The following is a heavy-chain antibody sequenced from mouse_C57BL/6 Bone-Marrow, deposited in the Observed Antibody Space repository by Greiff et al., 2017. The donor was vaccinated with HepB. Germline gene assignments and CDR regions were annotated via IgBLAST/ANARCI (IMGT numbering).Heavy chain of an antibody. CDR3: ARVDWYFDV. V-gene: IGHV5-16*01. J-gene: IGHJ1*03. Sequence: KLVESEGGLVQPGSSMKLSCTASGFTFSDYYMAWVRQVPEKGLEWVANINYDGSSTYYLDSLKSRFIISRDNAKNILYLQMSSLKSEDTATYYCARVDWYFDVWGTGTTVTVSS. CDR2: INYDGSST. CDR1: GFTFSDYY.